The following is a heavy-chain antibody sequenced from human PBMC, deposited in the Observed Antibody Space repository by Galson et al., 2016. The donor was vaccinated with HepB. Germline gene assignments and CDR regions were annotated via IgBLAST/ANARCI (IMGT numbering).Heavy chain of an antibody. CDR1: GFTFSSYA. CDR3: AKASLFGVVIHGNWFDS. CDR2: INASGGGT. D-gene: IGHD3-3*01. J-gene: IGHJ5*01. Sequence: SLRLSCAASGFTFSSYAMTWVRQGPGKGLEWVSTINASGGGTHFADSVKGRFTISRDNFKNTVYLQMNSLRADDTAVYYCAKASLFGVVIHGNWFDSWGQGVLVTVSS. V-gene: IGHV3-23*01.